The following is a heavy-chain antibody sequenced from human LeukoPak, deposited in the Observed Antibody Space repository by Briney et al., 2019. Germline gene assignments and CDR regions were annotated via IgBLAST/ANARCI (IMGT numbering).Heavy chain of an antibody. CDR1: GFTFSSYS. CDR3: ARGGRPAYCSGGSCPSPLFDY. J-gene: IGHJ4*02. D-gene: IGHD2-15*01. V-gene: IGHV3-21*01. CDR2: ITSSSRYI. Sequence: GGSLRLSCAASGFTFSSYSMKWVRHARGKGLEWVSSITSSSRYIYYAASVKGRFTITTDNAKNSLYLQMNSLRAEDTAVYYCARGGRPAYCSGGSCPSPLFDYWGQGTLVTVSS.